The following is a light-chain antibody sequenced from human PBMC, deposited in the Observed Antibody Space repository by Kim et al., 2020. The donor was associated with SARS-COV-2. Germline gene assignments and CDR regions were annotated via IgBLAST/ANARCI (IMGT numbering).Light chain of an antibody. CDR3: SSRTSAITLM. CDR1: SSDVGGYNF. Sequence: GQSITISCTGSSSDVGGYNFVSWYQQHPEKAPKLIIYDVSNRPSGVSDRFSGSKSGDTASLTISGLQPEDEADYYCSSRTSAITLMFGGGTQLTVL. CDR2: DVS. J-gene: IGLJ3*02. V-gene: IGLV2-14*04.